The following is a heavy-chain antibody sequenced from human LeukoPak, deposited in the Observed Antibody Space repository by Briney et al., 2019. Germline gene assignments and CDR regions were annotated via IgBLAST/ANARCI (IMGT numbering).Heavy chain of an antibody. CDR2: IYYSGST. J-gene: IGHJ4*02. D-gene: IGHD2-2*01. V-gene: IGHV4-59*01. Sequence: SETLFLTCTVSGGSISSYYWSWIRQPPGKGLEWIGYIYYSGSTNYNPSLKSRVTISVDTSKNQFSLKLSSVTGADTAVYYCARANRPHQLLGFDYWGQGTPVIVSS. CDR3: ARANRPHQLLGFDY. CDR1: GGSISSYY.